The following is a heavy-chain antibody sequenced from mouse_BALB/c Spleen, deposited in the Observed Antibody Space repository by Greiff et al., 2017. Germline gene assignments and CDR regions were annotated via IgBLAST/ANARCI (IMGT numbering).Heavy chain of an antibody. J-gene: IGHJ3*01. D-gene: IGHD1-1*01. CDR3: ARSTVVASPFAY. Sequence: DVKLVESGGGLVKPGGSLKLSCAASGFTFSSYAMSWVRQTPEKRLEWVASISSGGSTYYPDSVKGRFTISRDNARNILYLQMSSLRSEDTAMYYCARSTVVASPFAYWGQGTLVTVSA. CDR1: GFTFSSYA. CDR2: ISSGGST. V-gene: IGHV5-6-5*01.